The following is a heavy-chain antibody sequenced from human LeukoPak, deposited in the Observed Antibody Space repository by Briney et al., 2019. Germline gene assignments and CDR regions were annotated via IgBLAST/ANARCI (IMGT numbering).Heavy chain of an antibody. V-gene: IGHV3-23*01. CDR1: GFTFSNYG. CDR3: AKAIAAAVNHYFDY. J-gene: IGHJ4*02. CDR2: ISGRGGST. Sequence: GGSLRLSCAASGFTFSNYGMSWVRQAPGKGLEWVSAISGRGGSTYYADSVKGRFTISRDNSKNTLYLQMNSLRAEDTAVYYCAKAIAAAVNHYFDYWGQGTLVTVSS. D-gene: IGHD6-13*01.